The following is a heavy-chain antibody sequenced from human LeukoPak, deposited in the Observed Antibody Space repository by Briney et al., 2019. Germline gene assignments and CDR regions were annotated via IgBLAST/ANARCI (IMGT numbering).Heavy chain of an antibody. Sequence: SETLSLTCAVYGGSFSGYYWSWIRQPPGKGLEWIGEINHSGSTNYNPSLKSRVTISVDTSKNQFSLKLSSAAAADTAVYYCARPGPLAEVVAATLRYFDLWGRGTLVTVSS. CDR3: ARPGPLAEVVAATLRYFDL. CDR2: INHSGST. CDR1: GGSFSGYY. D-gene: IGHD2-15*01. V-gene: IGHV4-34*01. J-gene: IGHJ2*01.